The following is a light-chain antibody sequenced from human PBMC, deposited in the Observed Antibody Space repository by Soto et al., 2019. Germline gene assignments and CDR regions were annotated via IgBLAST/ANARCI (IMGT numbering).Light chain of an antibody. CDR2: GAS. J-gene: IGKJ5*01. V-gene: IGKV3-20*01. CDR3: QYYSSSLSIT. CDR1: QSVRSTY. Sequence: EIVLTQSPGTLSLSPGERATLSCRASQSVRSTYLAWYQQKPGQAPRLLIHGASSRATGIPDRFSGSGSGTDFTLPISRLEPEDFAVYYCQYYSSSLSITFGQGTRLDIK.